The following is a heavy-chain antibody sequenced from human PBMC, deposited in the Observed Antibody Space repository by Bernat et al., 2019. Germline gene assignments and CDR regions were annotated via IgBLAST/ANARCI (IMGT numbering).Heavy chain of an antibody. CDR1: GFTFSSYA. V-gene: IGHV3-30-3*01. CDR3: ARDPDYYDSSGYSLNWYFDL. CDR2: ISYDGSNK. J-gene: IGHJ2*01. Sequence: QVQLVESGGGVVQPGRSLRLSCAASGFTFSSYAMHWVRQAPGKGLEWVAVISYDGSNKYYADSVKGRFTISRDNSKNTLYLQMNSLRAEDTAVYYCARDPDYYDSSGYSLNWYFDLWGRGTLVTVSS. D-gene: IGHD3-22*01.